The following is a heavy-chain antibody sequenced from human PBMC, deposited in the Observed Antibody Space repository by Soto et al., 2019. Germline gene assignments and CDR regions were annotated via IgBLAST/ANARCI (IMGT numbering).Heavy chain of an antibody. CDR1: GFTFSSYW. CDR2: INIDGSST. V-gene: IGHV3-74*01. Sequence: PGGSLRLSCAASGFTFSSYWMHWVRQAPGKGLVWVSRINIDGSSTSYADPVKGRFTISRDNAKNTLYLQMNSLRAEDTAVYYCARGRKYGSGSYNSFPIETYYYYGMAVWGQGTTVTLSS. CDR3: ARGRKYGSGSYNSFPIETYYYYGMAV. J-gene: IGHJ6*02. D-gene: IGHD3-10*01.